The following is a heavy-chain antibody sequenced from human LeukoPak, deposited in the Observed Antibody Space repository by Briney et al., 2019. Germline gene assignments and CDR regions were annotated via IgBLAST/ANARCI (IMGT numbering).Heavy chain of an antibody. CDR1: GFTFSSYG. V-gene: IGHV3-30*18. CDR2: ISYDGSNK. CDR3: AKVGHCSSTSCSQDY. J-gene: IGHJ4*02. D-gene: IGHD2-2*01. Sequence: GGSLRLSCAASGFTFSSYGMHWVRQAPGKGLEWVAVISYDGSNKYYADSVKGRLTISRDNSKNTLYLQMNSLRAEDTAVYYCAKVGHCSSTSCSQDYWGQGTLVTVSS.